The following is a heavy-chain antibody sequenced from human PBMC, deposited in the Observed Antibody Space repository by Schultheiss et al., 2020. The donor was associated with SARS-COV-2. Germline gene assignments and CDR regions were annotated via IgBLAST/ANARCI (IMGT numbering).Heavy chain of an antibody. J-gene: IGHJ6*03. CDR2: IYYSGST. CDR1: GGSISSYY. Sequence: SQTLSLTCTVSGGSISSYYWSWIRQPPGKGLEWIGYIYYSGSTNYNPSLKSRVTISVDTSKNQFSLKLSSVTAADTAVYYCARGFSTWKYYYYYYYMDVWGKGTTVTVSS. D-gene: IGHD1-1*01. V-gene: IGHV4-59*12. CDR3: ARGFSTWKYYYYYYYMDV.